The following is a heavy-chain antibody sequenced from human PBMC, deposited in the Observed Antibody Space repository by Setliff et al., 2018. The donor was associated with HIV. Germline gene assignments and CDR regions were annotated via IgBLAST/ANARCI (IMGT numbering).Heavy chain of an antibody. D-gene: IGHD6-13*01. CDR1: GYAFTDYS. Sequence: GASVKVSCKTSGYAFTDYSIHWVRQAPGQGLEWVERINPDSRGTNYAQTFQGRVTMTRDTSVSTAYMELSRLKSYGTAVFYCARGXXXIATTGKYYFDYWGQGTLVTV. CDR2: INPDSRGT. J-gene: IGHJ4*02. V-gene: IGHV1-2*06. CDR3: ARGXXXIATTGKYYFDY.